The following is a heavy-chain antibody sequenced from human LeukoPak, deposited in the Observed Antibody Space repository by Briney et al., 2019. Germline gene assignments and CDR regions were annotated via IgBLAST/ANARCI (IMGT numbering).Heavy chain of an antibody. J-gene: IGHJ4*02. CDR3: AKDPYDSSGYYYSGSSY. CDR2: ITDSGGGT. V-gene: IGHV3-23*01. Sequence: SGGSLRLSCAAPGFTFSSYAMSWVRQTPGKGLEWVSFITDSGGGTYYADSVKGRFTISRDNSKNTLYLQMNSLRAADTAVYYCAKDPYDSSGYYYSGSSYWGQGTLVTVAS. D-gene: IGHD3-22*01. CDR1: GFTFSSYA.